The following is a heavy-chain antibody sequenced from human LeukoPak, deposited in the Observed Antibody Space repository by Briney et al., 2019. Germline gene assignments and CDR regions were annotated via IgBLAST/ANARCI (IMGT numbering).Heavy chain of an antibody. CDR3: ARDIPSGFYTPDY. CDR2: IETDGDQK. CDR1: GFTFSDYW. V-gene: IGHV3-7*01. D-gene: IGHD5-12*01. Sequence: RPGGSLRLSCVASGFTFSDYWMSWVRQAPGKGLEWVANIETDGDQKNYVDPVKGRFAISRDNARNSLYLQMNSLTDEDTAVYYCARDIPSGFYTPDYWGRGTLVTVSS. J-gene: IGHJ4*02.